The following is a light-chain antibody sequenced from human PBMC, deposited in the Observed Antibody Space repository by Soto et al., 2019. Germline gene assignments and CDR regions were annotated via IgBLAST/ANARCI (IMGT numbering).Light chain of an antibody. CDR3: QKRSTWPPAIT. V-gene: IGKV3-11*01. CDR1: QSVSS. CDR2: DAS. Sequence: EIVLTQSPATLSLSPGERATLSCRASQSVSSLAWYQQKPGQAPRLLIYDASYRAIGIPARFSGSGSGTDFTLTISRLEPEDFAVYYCQKRSTWPPAITFGQGTRLEIK. J-gene: IGKJ5*01.